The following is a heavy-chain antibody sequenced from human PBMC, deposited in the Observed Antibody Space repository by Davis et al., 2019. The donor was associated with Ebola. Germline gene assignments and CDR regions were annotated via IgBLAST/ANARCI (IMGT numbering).Heavy chain of an antibody. CDR1: GGSFSGYY. CDR2: IDHSGST. Sequence: GSLRLSCAVYGGSFSGYYWSWIRQAPGKGLEWIGEIDHSGSTNYNPSLKSRLTISVDTSKNQFSLKVSSVTAADTAVYYCAQNGGDYWGQGTLVTVSS. V-gene: IGHV4-34*01. J-gene: IGHJ4*02. D-gene: IGHD3-10*01. CDR3: AQNGGDY.